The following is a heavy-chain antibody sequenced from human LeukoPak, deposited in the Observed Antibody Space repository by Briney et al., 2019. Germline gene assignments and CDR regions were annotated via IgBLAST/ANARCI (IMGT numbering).Heavy chain of an antibody. CDR1: GYSFTSYW. CDR2: ISPNVSDT. D-gene: IGHD3-3*01. CDR3: ARQDRITIFGVIGSWFDP. Sequence: GESLKISCKGSGYSFTSYWIAWVRQMPGKGLEWMGIISPNVSDTRYSPSFQGQVTISADKSVYTAYLQWSSLRASDTAMYYCARQDRITIFGVIGSWFDPWGQGTLVTVSS. J-gene: IGHJ5*02. V-gene: IGHV5-51*01.